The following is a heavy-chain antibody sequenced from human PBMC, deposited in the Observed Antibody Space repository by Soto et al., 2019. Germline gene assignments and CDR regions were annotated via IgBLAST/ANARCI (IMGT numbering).Heavy chain of an antibody. CDR3: AADSSGYNWFDP. V-gene: IGHV4-59*01. CDR2: VYYSGTT. CDR1: GGSISSYF. J-gene: IGHJ5*02. Sequence: SETLSLTCIVSGGSISSYFWSWIRQPPGKGLEWIGYVYYSGTTNYNPSLKSRVTISVDTSKNQFSLKLSSVTAADTAVYYCAADSSGYNWFDPWGQGTLVTVSS. D-gene: IGHD6-19*01.